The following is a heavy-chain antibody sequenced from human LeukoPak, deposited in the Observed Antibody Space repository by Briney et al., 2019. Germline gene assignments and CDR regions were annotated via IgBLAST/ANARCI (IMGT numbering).Heavy chain of an antibody. V-gene: IGHV3-23*01. J-gene: IGHJ4*02. CDR1: GFTFTTYA. CDR3: AGLQYYFDY. D-gene: IGHD4-11*01. Sequence: PGGSLRLSCAASGFTFTTYAMSWVRQAPGKGLEWVSAISGSGGTTYYADSVKGRFSISRVNSKNTLYLQMNSLRAEDTAVYYCAGLQYYFDYWGQGTLVTVSS. CDR2: ISGSGGTT.